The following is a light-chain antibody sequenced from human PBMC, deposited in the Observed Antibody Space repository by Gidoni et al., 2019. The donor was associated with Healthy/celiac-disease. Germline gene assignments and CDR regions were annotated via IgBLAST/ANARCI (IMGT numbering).Light chain of an antibody. Sequence: EIVMTQSPATLSVSPGERATLSCRASQSFSSNLAWYQQKPGQAPRLLIDGASTRATGIPARFSGSGSGTEFTLTISSLQSEDFAVYYCQQYNNWPPLTFGGGTKVEIK. J-gene: IGKJ4*01. V-gene: IGKV3-15*01. CDR2: GAS. CDR1: QSFSSN. CDR3: QQYNNWPPLT.